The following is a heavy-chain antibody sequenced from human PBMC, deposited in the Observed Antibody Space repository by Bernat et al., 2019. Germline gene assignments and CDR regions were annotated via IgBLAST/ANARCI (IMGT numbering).Heavy chain of an antibody. CDR3: ASGVSYYYGSGSYYYYGMDV. V-gene: IGHV4-61*02. CDR2: IYTSGST. Sequence: QVQLQESGPGLVKPSQTLSLTCTVSGGSISSGSYYWSWIRQPAGKGLEWIGRIYTSGSTNYNPSLKSRVTRSVDTSKNQFSLKLSSVTAADTAVYYCASGVSYYYGSGSYYYYGMDVWGQGTTVTVSS. D-gene: IGHD3-10*01. J-gene: IGHJ6*02. CDR1: GGSISSGSYY.